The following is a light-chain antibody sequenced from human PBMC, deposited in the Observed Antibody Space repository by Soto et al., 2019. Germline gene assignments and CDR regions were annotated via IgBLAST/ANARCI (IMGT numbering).Light chain of an antibody. Sequence: IIMTQSPDILSVSPWERATLSCRASQSVSIRVAWYQQKPGQAPRLLIYDASNRATGIPARFSGSGSGTDFTLTISSLEPEDFAVYYCQQRSNWPITFGQGTRLEIK. J-gene: IGKJ5*01. V-gene: IGKV3-11*01. CDR2: DAS. CDR1: QSVSIR. CDR3: QQRSNWPIT.